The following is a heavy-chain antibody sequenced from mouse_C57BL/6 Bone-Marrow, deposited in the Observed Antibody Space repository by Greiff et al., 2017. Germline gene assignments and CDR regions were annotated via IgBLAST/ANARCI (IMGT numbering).Heavy chain of an antibody. CDR3: TRYEGTTVVAYYFDY. D-gene: IGHD1-1*01. Sequence: VQLQQSGAELVRPGASVTLSCKASGYTFTDYEMRWVKQTPVHGLEWIGAIYPGTGSTAYNQKFKGKAILTADKSSSTAYMELRSLTSEDSAVYYCTRYEGTTVVAYYFDYWGQGTTLTVSS. CDR2: IYPGTGST. CDR1: GYTFTDYE. V-gene: IGHV1-15*01. J-gene: IGHJ2*01.